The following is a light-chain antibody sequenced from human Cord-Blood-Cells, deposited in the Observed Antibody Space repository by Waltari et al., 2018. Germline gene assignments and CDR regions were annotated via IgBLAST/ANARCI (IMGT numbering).Light chain of an antibody. J-gene: IGKJ1*01. CDR3: QQYYSTPWT. V-gene: IGKV4-1*01. CDR1: QSVLYSSNNKNY. CDR2: WTS. Sequence: DIVMTQSPDSLAVSLGERATINCKYSQSVLYSSNNKNYLAWYQQKPGQPPKLLIYWTSTREAGVPDRFVGSGSGTDFTLTNSSLQAEDVAVYYCQQYYSTPWTFGQGTKVEIK.